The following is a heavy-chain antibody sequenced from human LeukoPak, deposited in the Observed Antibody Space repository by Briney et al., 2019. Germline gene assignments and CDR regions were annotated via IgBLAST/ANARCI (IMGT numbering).Heavy chain of an antibody. CDR1: GYTFTSYG. CDR2: ISAYNGNT. CDR3: ARTYYYDSSGYADAFDI. J-gene: IGHJ3*02. D-gene: IGHD3-22*01. Sequence: GASVKVSCKASGYTFTSYGISWVRQAPGQGLEWMGWISAYNGNTNYAQKLQGRVTMTTDTSTSTAYMELRSLRSDDTAVYYCARTYYYDSSGYADAFDIWGQGTTVTVSS. V-gene: IGHV1-18*01.